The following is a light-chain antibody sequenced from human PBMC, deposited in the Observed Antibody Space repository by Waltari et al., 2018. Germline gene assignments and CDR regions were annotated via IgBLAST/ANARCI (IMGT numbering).Light chain of an antibody. Sequence: VGDRVTITCRAMQSISICVAWYQQKPGQAPKLLIYKASSLESGVPSRFSGSGSGTEFTLAISSLQPDDFATYYCQQYNSYSRTFGQGNKVEIK. CDR2: KAS. J-gene: IGKJ1*01. CDR3: QQYNSYSRT. CDR1: QSISIC. V-gene: IGKV1-5*03.